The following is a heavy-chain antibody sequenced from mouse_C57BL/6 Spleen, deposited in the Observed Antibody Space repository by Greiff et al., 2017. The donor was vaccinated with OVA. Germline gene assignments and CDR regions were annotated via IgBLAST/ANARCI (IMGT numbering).Heavy chain of an antibody. Sequence: VQLQQSGAELVKPGASVKLSCKASGYTFTSYWMHWVKQRPGQGLEWIGMIHPNSGSTNYNEKFKSKATLTVDKSSSTAYMQLSSLTSEDSAVYYCARLPGIAMDYWGQGTSVTVSS. V-gene: IGHV1-64*01. CDR2: IHPNSGST. CDR3: ARLPGIAMDY. J-gene: IGHJ4*01. CDR1: GYTFTSYW.